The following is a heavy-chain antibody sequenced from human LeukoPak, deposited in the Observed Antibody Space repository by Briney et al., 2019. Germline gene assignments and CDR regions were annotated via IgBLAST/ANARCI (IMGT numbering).Heavy chain of an antibody. V-gene: IGHV4-39*07. CDR2: IYDSGST. CDR3: ARGRYYDFWSGYHFDY. CDR1: GGSIRSSYYY. Sequence: SETLSLTCTVSGGSIRSSYYYWGWIRQPPGKGLEWIGSIYDSGSTYYNPSLKSRVTISVDTSKNQFSLKLSSVTAADTAVYYCARGRYYDFWSGYHFDYWGQGTLVTVSS. J-gene: IGHJ4*02. D-gene: IGHD3-3*01.